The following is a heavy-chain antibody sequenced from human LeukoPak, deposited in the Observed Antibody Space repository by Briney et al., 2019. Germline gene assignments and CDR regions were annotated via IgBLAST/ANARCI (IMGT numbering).Heavy chain of an antibody. CDR2: INQDGSAK. CDR1: GFTLNSHW. D-gene: IGHD1-7*01. V-gene: IGHV3-7*01. J-gene: IGHJ4*02. Sequence: PGGSLRLSCAVSGFTLNSHWMSWVRQAPGKGLEWVANINQDGSAKYYVDSVRGRFTISRDNAKNSMYLQMNSLRAEDTAVYYCARGDSRGTSHQLDYWGQGTLVTVSS. CDR3: ARGDSRGTSHQLDY.